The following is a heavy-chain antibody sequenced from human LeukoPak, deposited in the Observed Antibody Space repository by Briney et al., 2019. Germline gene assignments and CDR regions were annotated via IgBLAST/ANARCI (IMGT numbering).Heavy chain of an antibody. CDR2: INHSGST. CDR1: GGSFSPYY. V-gene: IGHV4-34*01. Sequence: SETLSLTCAVYGGSFSPYYWSWIRQPPGKGLEWIGEINHSGSTNYNPSLKSRVAISVDTSKNQFSLRLSSVTAADTAVYYCARGGFYCGGDCYVDYWGQGTLVTVSS. J-gene: IGHJ4*02. D-gene: IGHD2-21*02. CDR3: ARGGFYCGGDCYVDY.